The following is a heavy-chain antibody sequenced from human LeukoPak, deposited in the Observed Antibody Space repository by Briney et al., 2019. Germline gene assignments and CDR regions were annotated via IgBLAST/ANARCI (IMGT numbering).Heavy chain of an antibody. CDR1: GASISTSSYY. Sequence: SETLSLACTVSGASISTSSYYWGWIRQSPGEGLEWIGIVYYSGTAYYNPSLQSRVTISVDTSKNQFSLRLISVNAADTAIYYCVTQYSSAPYYIDYWGQGILVTVSS. V-gene: IGHV4-39*01. D-gene: IGHD6-19*01. J-gene: IGHJ4*02. CDR3: VTQYSSAPYYIDY. CDR2: VYYSGTA.